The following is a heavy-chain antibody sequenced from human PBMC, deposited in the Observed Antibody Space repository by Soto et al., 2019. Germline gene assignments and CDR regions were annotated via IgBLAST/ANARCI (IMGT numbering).Heavy chain of an antibody. J-gene: IGHJ5*02. CDR1: GFTFSSYG. Sequence: QVQLVESGGGVVQPGRSLRLSCAASGFTFSSYGMHWVRQAPGKGLEWVAVISYDGSNKYYADSVKGRFTISRDNSKNKLYLQMNSLRXXDTXVYYCAKDRDSMVRGWGWFDPWGQGTLVTVSS. CDR2: ISYDGSNK. D-gene: IGHD3-10*01. V-gene: IGHV3-30*18. CDR3: AKDRDSMVRGWGWFDP.